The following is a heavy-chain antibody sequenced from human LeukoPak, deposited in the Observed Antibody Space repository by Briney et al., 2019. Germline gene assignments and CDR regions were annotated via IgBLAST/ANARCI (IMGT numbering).Heavy chain of an antibody. CDR2: IDPSDSYT. V-gene: IGHV5-10-1*01. CDR1: GYSFTSYW. Sequence: GESLKISCKGSGYSFTSYWISWVRQMPGKGLEWMGRIDPSDSYTNYSPSFQGHVTISADKSISTAYLQCSSLKASDTAMYYCARTNGYSSSWYVYWGQGTLVTVSS. CDR3: ARTNGYSSSWYVY. J-gene: IGHJ4*02. D-gene: IGHD6-13*01.